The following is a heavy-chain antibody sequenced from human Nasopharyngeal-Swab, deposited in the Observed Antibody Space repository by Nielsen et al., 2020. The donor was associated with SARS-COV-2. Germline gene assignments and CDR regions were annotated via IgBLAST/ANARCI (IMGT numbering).Heavy chain of an antibody. Sequence: IRQPPGKGLEWIGYIYYSGSTYYNPSLKSRVTISVDTSKNQFSLKLSSVTAADTAVYYCARVFPDYYDSSGYLDYWGQGTLVTGLL. J-gene: IGHJ4*02. CDR3: ARVFPDYYDSSGYLDY. D-gene: IGHD3-22*01. CDR2: IYYSGST. V-gene: IGHV4-30-4*01.